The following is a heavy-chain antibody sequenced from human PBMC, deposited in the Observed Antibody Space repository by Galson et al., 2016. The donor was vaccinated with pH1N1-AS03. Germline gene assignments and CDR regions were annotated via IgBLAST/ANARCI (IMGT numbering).Heavy chain of an antibody. CDR3: VRDPSRAGAGRPENWFDT. J-gene: IGHJ5*02. Sequence: SVKVSCKASGYIFVYYYVHWVRQAPGQGLEWMGIINPSTGIAGYAQKFKGRVTLTRDTTTTTVYMELRSLRSQDTAFYYCVRDPSRAGAGRPENWFDTWGQGTLVTVSS. V-gene: IGHV1-46*01. D-gene: IGHD3-10*01. CDR1: GYIFVYYY. CDR2: INPSTGIA.